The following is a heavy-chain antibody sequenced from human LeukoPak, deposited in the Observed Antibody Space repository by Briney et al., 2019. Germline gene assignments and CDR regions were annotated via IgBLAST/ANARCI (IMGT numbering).Heavy chain of an antibody. CDR3: ARDNWNVNDAFDI. CDR1: GFTFSSYN. J-gene: IGHJ3*02. CDR2: ISSSSSYI. V-gene: IGHV3-21*04. D-gene: IGHD1-20*01. Sequence: GGSLRLSCAASGFTFSSYNMNWVRQAPGKGLEWVSSISSSSSYIYYADSVKGRFTISRDNAKNSLYLQMNSLRVEDTALYYCARDNWNVNDAFDIWGQGTMVTVSS.